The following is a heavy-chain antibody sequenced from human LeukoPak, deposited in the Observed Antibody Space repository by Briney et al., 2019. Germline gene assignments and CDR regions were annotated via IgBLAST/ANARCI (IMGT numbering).Heavy chain of an antibody. Sequence: ASVKVSCKASGYTFTGYYMHWVRQAPGQGLEWMGWINPKSGGTNYAQKFQGRVTMTRDTSISTAYMELSGLRSDDTAVYYCARHYTSVWYSDWGQGTLVTVSS. CDR1: GYTFTGYY. D-gene: IGHD6-19*01. V-gene: IGHV1-2*02. CDR3: ARHYTSVWYSD. J-gene: IGHJ4*02. CDR2: INPKSGGT.